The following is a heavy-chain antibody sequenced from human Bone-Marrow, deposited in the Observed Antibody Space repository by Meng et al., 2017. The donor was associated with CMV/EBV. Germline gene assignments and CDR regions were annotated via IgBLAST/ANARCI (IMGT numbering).Heavy chain of an antibody. D-gene: IGHD6-19*01. V-gene: IGHV3-9*01. Sequence: SLKISCAASGFTFDDYAMHWVRQAPGKGLEWVSGISWNSGSIGYADSVKGRFTISRDNAKNSLYLQMNSLRAEDTAVYYCASSRIAVTYDYWGHGTRVTGSS. J-gene: IGHJ4*01. CDR2: ISWNSGSI. CDR1: GFTFDDYA. CDR3: ASSRIAVTYDY.